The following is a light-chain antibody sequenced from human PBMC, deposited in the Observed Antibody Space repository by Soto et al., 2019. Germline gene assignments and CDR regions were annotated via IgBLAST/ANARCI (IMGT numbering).Light chain of an antibody. J-gene: IGKJ1*01. CDR1: QSVSNNY. CDR3: QQYGRSGT. Sequence: EIVLTQSPGTLSLSPGERATLSCRASQSVSNNYLAWYQQKPGQAPRILIYGASNRATGIPDRFSGSGSGTDFTLTISRLEPEDFAVYYCQQYGRSGTFGQGTKVEIK. CDR2: GAS. V-gene: IGKV3-20*01.